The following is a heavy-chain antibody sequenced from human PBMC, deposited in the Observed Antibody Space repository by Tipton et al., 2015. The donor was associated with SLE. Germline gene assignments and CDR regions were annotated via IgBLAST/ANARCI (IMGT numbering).Heavy chain of an antibody. Sequence: TLSLTCTVSGGSVSSGSYYWSWIRQPPGKGLEWIGEINHSGSANYNPSLKSRLTISVDTSKNQFSLKLSSVTAADTAVYYCARDGESVGGVIPYYWGQGTLVTVSS. CDR2: INHSGSA. V-gene: IGHV4-61*01. J-gene: IGHJ4*02. CDR3: ARDGESVGGVIPYY. CDR1: GGSVSSGSYY. D-gene: IGHD3-16*02.